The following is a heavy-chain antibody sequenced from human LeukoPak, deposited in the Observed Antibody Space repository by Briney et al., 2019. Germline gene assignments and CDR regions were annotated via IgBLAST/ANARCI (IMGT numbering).Heavy chain of an antibody. CDR3: ARGITGTTSGMGPYFDY. CDR2: IKQDGSEK. V-gene: IGHV3-7*04. CDR1: GFTFSSYS. Sequence: GGSLRLSCAASGFTFSSYSMSWVRQAPGKGLEWVANIKQDGSEKYYVDSVKGRFTISRDNAKNSLYLQMNSLRAEDTAVYYCARGITGTTSGMGPYFDYWGQGTLVTVSS. J-gene: IGHJ4*02. D-gene: IGHD1-7*01.